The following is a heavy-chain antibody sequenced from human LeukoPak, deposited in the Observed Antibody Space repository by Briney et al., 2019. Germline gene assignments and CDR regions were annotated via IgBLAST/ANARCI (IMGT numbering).Heavy chain of an antibody. CDR2: IFHSGDT. J-gene: IGHJ6*03. V-gene: IGHV4-38-2*02. D-gene: IGHD3-22*01. CDR1: GYSFSSGYY. Sequence: PWGTLSLTCTVFGYSFSSGYYWGWIRQPAGEGPEWIGSIFHSGDTCYNASLKSRVSISVDTSRNQFYLKLNSVNATDTAVFYCARERHGKANSYYSAVYYMDVWGKGTTVTVPS. CDR3: ARERHGKANSYYSAVYYMDV.